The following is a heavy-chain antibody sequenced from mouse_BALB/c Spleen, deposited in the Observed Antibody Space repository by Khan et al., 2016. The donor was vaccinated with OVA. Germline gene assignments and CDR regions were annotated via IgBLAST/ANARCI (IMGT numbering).Heavy chain of an antibody. V-gene: IGHV3-2*02. CDR1: GYSITTDYA. CDR2: ISYNGNT. CDR3: ARVYGGDFDD. J-gene: IGHJ2*01. D-gene: IGHD1-1*01. Sequence: VQLKESGPGLVKPSQSLSLTCTVTGYSITTDYARNWIRQFPGNKLEWMGFISYNGNTKYNPSFKSRISITRDTSKNQFFLQLKSVTTEDTARYYCARVYGGDFDDWGQGTTLTVSS.